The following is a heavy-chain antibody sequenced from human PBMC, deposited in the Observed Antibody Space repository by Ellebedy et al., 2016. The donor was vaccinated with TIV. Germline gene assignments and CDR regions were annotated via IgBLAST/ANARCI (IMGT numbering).Heavy chain of an antibody. Sequence: MPSETLSLTFSVPGSSIGSTSYYWGSNRQPPGKGLEWIGSIYYSGSTYYNPSLKSRVTISVDTSKNQFSLKLSSVTAAETAVYYCARQIAMARKGRSFDYWGQGTLVTVSS. CDR2: IYYSGST. J-gene: IGHJ4*02. D-gene: IGHD6-19*01. V-gene: IGHV4-39*01. CDR3: ARQIAMARKGRSFDY. CDR1: GSSIGSTSYY.